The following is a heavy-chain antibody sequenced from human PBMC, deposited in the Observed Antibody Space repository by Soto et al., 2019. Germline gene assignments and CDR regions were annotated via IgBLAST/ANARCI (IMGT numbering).Heavy chain of an antibody. Sequence: QFQLVQSGAEVKKPGASVKVSFKDSGYTFTTYDLTCVRQAPGQALEWMRRISVYNGNTNYAQQLQGRVTMTTDTSTSTAYMELRSLRSDDTAVYYCARVGGYCSSTSCYRWLDPWGKGTLVTVSS. CDR2: ISVYNGNT. V-gene: IGHV1-18*04. J-gene: IGHJ5*02. CDR3: ARVGGYCSSTSCYRWLDP. D-gene: IGHD2-2*01. CDR1: GYTFTTYD.